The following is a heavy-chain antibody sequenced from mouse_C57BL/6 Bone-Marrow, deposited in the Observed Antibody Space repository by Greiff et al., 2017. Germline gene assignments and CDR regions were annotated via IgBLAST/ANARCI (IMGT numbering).Heavy chain of an antibody. V-gene: IGHV3-6*01. CDR1: GYSITSGYY. CDR3: ARALPLTTVEYYLDY. D-gene: IGHD1-1*01. Sequence: VQLKESGPGLVKPSQSLSLTCSVTGYSITSGYYWNWIRQFPGNKLEWMGYISYDGSNNYNPSLKNRISITRDTSKNTFFLKLNSVTTEDTATYYCARALPLTTVEYYLDYWGQGTTLTVSS. J-gene: IGHJ2*01. CDR2: ISYDGSN.